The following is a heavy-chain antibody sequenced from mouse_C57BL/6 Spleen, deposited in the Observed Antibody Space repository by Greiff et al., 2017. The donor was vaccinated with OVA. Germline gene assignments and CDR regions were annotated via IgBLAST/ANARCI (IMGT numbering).Heavy chain of an antibody. CDR2: IWSGGST. CDR1: GFSLTSYG. CDR3: ARKDPYAMDY. J-gene: IGHJ4*01. Sequence: QVQLKQSGPGLVQPSQSLSITCTVSGFSLTSYGVHWVRQSPGKGLEWLGVIWSGGSTDYNAAFISRLSISKDNSKSQVFFKMNSLQADDTAIYYCARKDPYAMDYWGQGTSVTVSS. V-gene: IGHV2-2*01.